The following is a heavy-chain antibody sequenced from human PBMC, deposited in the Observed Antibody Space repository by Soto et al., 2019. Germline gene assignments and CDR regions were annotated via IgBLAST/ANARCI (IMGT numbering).Heavy chain of an antibody. Sequence: SETLSLTCTVSGGSITTRDCYWSWVRQPPGKGLEWIGYISYSGNTYYNPSLKSRVTISVDTSKNQFSLKMSSVTAADTAVYYCARHGKQWLVRGYWGQGTLVTVSS. CDR2: ISYSGNT. CDR1: GGSITTRDCY. CDR3: ARHGKQWLVRGY. V-gene: IGHV4-30-4*01. J-gene: IGHJ4*02. D-gene: IGHD6-19*01.